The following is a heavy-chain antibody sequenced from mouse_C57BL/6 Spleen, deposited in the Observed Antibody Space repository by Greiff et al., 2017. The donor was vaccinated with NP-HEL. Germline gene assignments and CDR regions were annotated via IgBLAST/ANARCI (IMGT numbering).Heavy chain of an antibody. D-gene: IGHD3-2*02. CDR2: IAPSDCYT. CDR1: GYTFTSYW. V-gene: IGHV1-50*01. J-gene: IGHJ2*01. Sequence: QVQLQQPGAELVKPGASVKLSCKASGYTFTSYWMQWVKQRPGQGLEWIGEIAPSDCYTNYNQKFKGKATLTVDTSTSTAYMQLSSLTSEGSAVYYYARGDGSEDYWGQGTTLTVSS. CDR3: ARGDGSEDY.